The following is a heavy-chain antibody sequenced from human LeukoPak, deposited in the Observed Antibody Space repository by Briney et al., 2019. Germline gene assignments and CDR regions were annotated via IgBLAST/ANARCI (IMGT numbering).Heavy chain of an antibody. CDR1: GGSISSSSYY. J-gene: IGHJ3*02. CDR3: ARVTTVTEGAFDI. V-gene: IGHV4-39*01. CDR2: IYYSGST. D-gene: IGHD4-17*01. Sequence: SETLSLTCTVSGGSISSSSYYWGWIRQPPGKGLEWIGSIYYSGSTYYNPSLKSRVTISVDTSKNQFSLKLSSVTAADTAVYYCARVTTVTEGAFDIWGQGTMVTVSS.